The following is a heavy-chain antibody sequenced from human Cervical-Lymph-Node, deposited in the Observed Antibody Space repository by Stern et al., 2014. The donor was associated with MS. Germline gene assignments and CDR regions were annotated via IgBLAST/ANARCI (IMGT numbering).Heavy chain of an antibody. CDR2: TNYRSKWYN. V-gene: IGHV6-1*01. CDR3: ARELPPMNGDYYYYGMDV. Sequence: QVQLQQSGPGLVKPSQTLSLTCAISGDSVSSNSAAWNWIRQSPSRGLEXLGRTNYRSKWYNDYAVSVKSRITINPDTSKNQFSLQLNSVTPEDTAVYYCARELPPMNGDYYYYGMDVWGQGTTVTVSS. CDR1: GDSVSSNSAA. J-gene: IGHJ6*02. D-gene: IGHD4-17*01.